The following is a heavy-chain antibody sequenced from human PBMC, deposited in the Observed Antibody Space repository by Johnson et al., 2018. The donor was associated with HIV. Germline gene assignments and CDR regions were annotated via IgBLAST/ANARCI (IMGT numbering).Heavy chain of an antibody. D-gene: IGHD6-6*01. CDR1: GFTFSTYG. Sequence: QVQLVESGGGVVQPGRSLRLSCAASGFTFSTYGMHWVRQAPGKGLEWVAVMWYDGSNKYYADSVKGRFTISRDNSKNTLYLQMNSLRAEDTAVYYCAREYSSLSQGAFDIWGQGTMVTVSS. J-gene: IGHJ3*02. V-gene: IGHV3-30*19. CDR3: AREYSSLSQGAFDI. CDR2: MWYDGSNK.